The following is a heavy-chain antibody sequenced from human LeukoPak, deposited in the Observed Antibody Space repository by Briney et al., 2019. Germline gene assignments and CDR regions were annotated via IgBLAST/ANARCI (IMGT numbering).Heavy chain of an antibody. V-gene: IGHV4-30-4*01. Sequence: PQTLSLTCTVSGGSISSGDYYWSWIRQPPGKGLEWIGFLYSSGSTYYNPSLKSRVTISVDTSKNQFSLKLSSVTAADTAVYYCARGRQQLATRIYYYYGMDVWGQGTTVTVSS. D-gene: IGHD6-13*01. J-gene: IGHJ6*02. CDR2: LYSSGST. CDR3: ARGRQQLATRIYYYYGMDV. CDR1: GGSISSGDYY.